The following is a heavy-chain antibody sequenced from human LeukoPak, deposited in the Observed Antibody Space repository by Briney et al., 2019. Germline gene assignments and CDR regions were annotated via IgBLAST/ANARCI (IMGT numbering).Heavy chain of an antibody. D-gene: IGHD6-19*01. Sequence: SETLSLTCTVSGVSISSYYWSWIRQPPGKGLEWIGYIYYSGSTNYNPSLKSLVTISVDTSKNQFSLKLSSVTAADTAVYYCARGSYSSGWYGRYYYYGMGVWGQGTTVTVSS. CDR2: IYYSGST. V-gene: IGHV4-59*01. J-gene: IGHJ6*02. CDR1: GVSISSYY. CDR3: ARGSYSSGWYGRYYYYGMGV.